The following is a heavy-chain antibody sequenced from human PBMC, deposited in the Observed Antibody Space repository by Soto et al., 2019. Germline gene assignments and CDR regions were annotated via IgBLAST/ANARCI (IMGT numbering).Heavy chain of an antibody. V-gene: IGHV1-2*04. CDR1: GYTFTVYY. D-gene: IGHD3-22*01. J-gene: IGHJ3*02. CDR3: ARSYYENDAFDI. Sequence: ASVKVSCKTSGYTFTVYYIHWVRQAPGQGLEWMGWINPNSGGTNYAQKFQDWVTMTRDTSISTAYMELSRLRSDDTAVYYCARSYYENDAFDIWGQGTMVTVSS. CDR2: INPNSGGT.